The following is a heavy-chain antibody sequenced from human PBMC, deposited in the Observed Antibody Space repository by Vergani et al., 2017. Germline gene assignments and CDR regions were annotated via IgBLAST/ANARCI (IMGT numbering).Heavy chain of an antibody. CDR2: INPSGGST. CDR3: ASWGVRREGSSSVGFDY. V-gene: IGHV1-46*01. Sequence: QVQLVQSGAEVKKPGASVKVSCKASGYTFTSYYMHWVRQAPGQGLEWMGIINPSGGSTSYAQKFQGRVTMTRDTSPSTVYMELSSLRSEDTAVYYCASWGVRREGSSSVGFDYWGQGTLVTVSS. CDR1: GYTFTSYY. J-gene: IGHJ4*02. D-gene: IGHD6-6*01.